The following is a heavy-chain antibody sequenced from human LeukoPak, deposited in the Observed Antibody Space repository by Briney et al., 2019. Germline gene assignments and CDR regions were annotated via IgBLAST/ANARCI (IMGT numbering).Heavy chain of an antibody. D-gene: IGHD1-1*01. J-gene: IGHJ4*02. CDR2: ISSSSSTI. V-gene: IGHV3-48*01. Sequence: GGSLRLSCAASGFTFSSYAMSWVRQAPGKGLEWVSYISSSSSTIYYADSVKGRFTISRDNAKNSLYLQMNSLRAEDTAVYYCARDFGYKGYWGQGTLVTVSS. CDR3: ARDFGYKGY. CDR1: GFTFSSYA.